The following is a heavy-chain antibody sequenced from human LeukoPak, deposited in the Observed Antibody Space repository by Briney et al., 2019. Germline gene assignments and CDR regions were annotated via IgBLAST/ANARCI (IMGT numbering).Heavy chain of an antibody. D-gene: IGHD3-3*01. CDR3: ASLGSGSLDY. J-gene: IGHJ4*02. Sequence: GGSLRLSCVGSGFAFHNYAMHWVRRPPGKGLEWVSAINWNSDTKAYADSVKGRFTISRDRAKNSLYLQMNSLRAEDTAVYYCASLGSGSLDYWGQGTLVTVSS. CDR1: GFAFHNYA. CDR2: INWNSDTK. V-gene: IGHV3-9*01.